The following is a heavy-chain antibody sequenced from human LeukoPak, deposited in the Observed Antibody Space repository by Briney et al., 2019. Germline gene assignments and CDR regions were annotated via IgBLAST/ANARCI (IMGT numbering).Heavy chain of an antibody. CDR2: INPNSGGT. Sequence: ASVKVSCKASGYTFTGYYMHWVRQAPGQGLEWMGWINPNSGGTNYAQKFQGRVTMTRDTSISTAYMELSRLRSEDTAVYYCARDHYYDSSGYPDYYFDYWGQGTLVTVSS. V-gene: IGHV1-2*02. CDR1: GYTFTGYY. J-gene: IGHJ4*02. CDR3: ARDHYYDSSGYPDYYFDY. D-gene: IGHD3-22*01.